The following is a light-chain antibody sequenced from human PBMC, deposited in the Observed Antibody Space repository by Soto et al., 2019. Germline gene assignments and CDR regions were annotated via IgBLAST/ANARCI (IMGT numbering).Light chain of an antibody. CDR1: QSVSTF. CDR3: QQRSNWTPT. J-gene: IGKJ1*01. Sequence: IVLTQSPATLSLSTGERATLSCRASQSVSTFLAWYQHKPGQAPRLLIYDASNRATGIPDRFRVSGSGTDVTLTISRLQTEDGAVYYCQQRSNWTPTFGQGTKVDIK. CDR2: DAS. V-gene: IGKV3-11*01.